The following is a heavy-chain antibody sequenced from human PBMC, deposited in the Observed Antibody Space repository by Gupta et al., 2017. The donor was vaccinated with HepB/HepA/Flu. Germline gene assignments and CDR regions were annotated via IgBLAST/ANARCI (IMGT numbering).Heavy chain of an antibody. Sequence: EVKLVESGGGVVRPGGSLRLSCAASGFTFDDYGMRWVRQAPGKGLEWFSGIDWNGNSTNYAEALKGRFSISRDNAKNSLYLQMNSLRVEDTALYYCARDWGWGGSYLDYWGQGTLVTAAS. V-gene: IGHV3-20*04. CDR1: GFTFDDYG. D-gene: IGHD3-10*01. J-gene: IGHJ4*02. CDR3: ARDWGWGGSYLDY. CDR2: IDWNGNST.